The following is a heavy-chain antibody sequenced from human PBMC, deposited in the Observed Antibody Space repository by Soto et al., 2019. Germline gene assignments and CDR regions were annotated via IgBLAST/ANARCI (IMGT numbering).Heavy chain of an antibody. CDR2: ISGSGGSA. CDR3: AKNRGEEYYYGMDV. V-gene: IGHV3-23*01. CDR1: GFTFTSYA. D-gene: IGHD2-21*01. Sequence: GGSLRLSCAASGFTFTSYAMTWFRQAPGKGLAWVSGISGSGGSAYYADSVKGRFTISRDKSKNTLYLQMNSLRAEDTAVYYCAKNRGEEYYYGMDVWGQGTTVTVSS. J-gene: IGHJ6*02.